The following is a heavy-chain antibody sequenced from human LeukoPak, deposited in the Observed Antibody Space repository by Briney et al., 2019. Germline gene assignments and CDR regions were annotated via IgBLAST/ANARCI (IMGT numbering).Heavy chain of an antibody. Sequence: ASVKVSCKASGYPFIGYYMHWVRQAPGQGLEWMGWINPNSGGTNYAQKFQGRVTMTRDTSISTAYMELSRLRSDDTAVYYCAGGDYYGSGINDYWGQGTLVTVSS. V-gene: IGHV1-2*02. J-gene: IGHJ4*02. D-gene: IGHD3-10*01. CDR1: GYPFIGYY. CDR2: INPNSGGT. CDR3: AGGDYYGSGINDY.